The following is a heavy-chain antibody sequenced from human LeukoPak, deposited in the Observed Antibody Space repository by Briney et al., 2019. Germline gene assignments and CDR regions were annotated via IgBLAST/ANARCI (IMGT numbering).Heavy chain of an antibody. J-gene: IGHJ5*02. CDR3: VRGGVRITGLLS. D-gene: IGHD2-8*02. CDR2: INSDGSSR. V-gene: IGHV3-74*01. CDR1: GFTLTPYW. Sequence: PGGSLRLSCAASGFTLTPYWMYWVRQPPGKALMWVSRINSDGSSRSYGDFVQGRFAISRDNARSTLYLQMNSLRAEDTAVYYCVRGGVRITGLLSWGRGIGVTV.